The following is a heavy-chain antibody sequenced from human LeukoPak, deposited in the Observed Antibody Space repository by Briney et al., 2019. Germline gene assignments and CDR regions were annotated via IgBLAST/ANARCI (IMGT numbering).Heavy chain of an antibody. CDR2: XSGST. J-gene: IGHJ5*02. Sequence: XSGSTYYNPSLKSRVTISVDTSKNQFSLKLSSVTAADTAVYYCAREGITMVRGVQKNWFDPWGQGTLVTVSS. D-gene: IGHD3-10*01. V-gene: IGHV4-31*02. CDR3: AREGITMVRGVQKNWFDP.